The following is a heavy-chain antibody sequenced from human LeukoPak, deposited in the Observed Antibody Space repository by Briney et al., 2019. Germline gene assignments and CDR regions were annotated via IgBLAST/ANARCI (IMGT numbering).Heavy chain of an antibody. CDR2: INHSGST. CDR1: GGSLSGYY. V-gene: IGHV4-34*01. Sequence: SETLSLTCAVYGGSLSGYYWSWIRQPPGKGLEWIGEINHSGSTNYNPSLKSRVTISVDTSKNQFSLKLSSVTAADTAVYYCAREPIYDFWRVKYYYYGMDVWGQGTTVTVSS. J-gene: IGHJ6*02. D-gene: IGHD3-3*01. CDR3: AREPIYDFWRVKYYYYGMDV.